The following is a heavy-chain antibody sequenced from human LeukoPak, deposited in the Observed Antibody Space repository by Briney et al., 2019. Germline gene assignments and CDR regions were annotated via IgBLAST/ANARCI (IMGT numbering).Heavy chain of an antibody. CDR1: GGSISSGDYY. V-gene: IGHV4-30-4*08. Sequence: SETLSLTCTVSGGSISSGDYYWSWIRQPPGKGLEWIGYIYYSGSTYYNPSLKSRVTISVDTSKNQFSLKLSSVTAAATAVYYCARDRLGDPIDYWGQGTLVTVSS. CDR2: IYYSGST. J-gene: IGHJ4*02. CDR3: ARDRLGDPIDY. D-gene: IGHD3-16*01.